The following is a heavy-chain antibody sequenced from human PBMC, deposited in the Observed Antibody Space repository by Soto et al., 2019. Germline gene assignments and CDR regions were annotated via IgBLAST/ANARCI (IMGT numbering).Heavy chain of an antibody. D-gene: IGHD2-15*01. CDR3: ARAYTGRLPRRADYYYALDV. CDR2: IGAARDP. J-gene: IGHJ6*02. CDR1: GFSFSDYD. V-gene: IGHV3-13*05. Sequence: PGGSLSLSCTASGFSFSDYDMHWVRQAPGKGLEWVSTIGAARDPYYTGSGKHRFTISRENARNSMCLQMNSVTVGDTAVYYCARAYTGRLPRRADYYYALDVWGQGIMVTVSS.